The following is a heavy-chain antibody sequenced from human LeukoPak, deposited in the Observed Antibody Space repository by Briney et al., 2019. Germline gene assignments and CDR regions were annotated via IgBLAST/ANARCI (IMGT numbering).Heavy chain of an antibody. Sequence: GASVKVSCKASGGTFSRYAISWVRQAPGQGLEWMGGIIPIFGTANYAQKFQGRVTITADESTSTAYMELSSLRSEDTAVYYCASPGDYYDSSGYSSFDYWGQGTLVTVSS. CDR1: GGTFSRYA. CDR3: ASPGDYYDSSGYSSFDY. V-gene: IGHV1-69*13. D-gene: IGHD3-22*01. CDR2: IIPIFGTA. J-gene: IGHJ4*02.